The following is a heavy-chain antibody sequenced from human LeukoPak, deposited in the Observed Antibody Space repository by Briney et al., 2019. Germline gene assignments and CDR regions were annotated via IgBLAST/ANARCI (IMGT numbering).Heavy chain of an antibody. V-gene: IGHV3-7*02. D-gene: IGHD6-13*01. J-gene: IGHJ5*02. CDR2: VNQDVRAK. CDR3: ARGLPGYSNTWNDH. Sequence: GGSLRLSCAASGFSFRSFWMSWVRQAPGKGLEWVAHVNQDVRAKYYVDSVKGRFTISRDNAKNSLYLQMNSLGVEDTAIYYCARGLPGYSNTWNDHWGQGTLVTVSS. CDR1: GFSFRSFW.